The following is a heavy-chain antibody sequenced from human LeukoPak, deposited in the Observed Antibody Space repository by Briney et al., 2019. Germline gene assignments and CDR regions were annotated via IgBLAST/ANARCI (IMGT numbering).Heavy chain of an antibody. V-gene: IGHV3-23*01. D-gene: IGHD6-13*01. CDR3: AKEVGLSAAGTRGDFDY. CDR1: GFTFNSFA. Sequence: GGSLRLSCAASGFTFNSFAMNWVRQAPGKGLEWVSSISGSDGTSHYADFVKGRFTISRDNSKNTLYLQMSSLRAEDAALYYCAKEVGLSAAGTRGDFDYWGQGTLVTVSS. CDR2: ISGSDGTS. J-gene: IGHJ4*02.